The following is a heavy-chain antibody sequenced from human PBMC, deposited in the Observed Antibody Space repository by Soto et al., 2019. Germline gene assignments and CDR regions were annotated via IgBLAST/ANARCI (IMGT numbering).Heavy chain of an antibody. CDR2: FSPYNANT. D-gene: IGHD3-9*01. CDR1: GYTFTKYG. CDR3: ATAAYDLLAGYYNGGAFEI. V-gene: IGHV1-18*04. Sequence: QVHLVQSGGEVKKPGASVKVSCKSSGYTFTKYGTSWVRQAPGQRLEWIGWFSPYNANTNHAQKFQGRGPMTTDASTSTAYLELRSLSSDDTAVYSCATAAYDLLAGYYNGGAFEIWGRGTMVTVAS. J-gene: IGHJ3*02.